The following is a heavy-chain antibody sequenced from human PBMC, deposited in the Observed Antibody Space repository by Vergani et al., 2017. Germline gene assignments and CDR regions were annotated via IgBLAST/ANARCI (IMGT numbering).Heavy chain of an antibody. Sequence: EVQLVQSGAEVKKPGESLKISCKGSGYSFTSYWIGWVRQMPGKGQEWMGIIYPGDSDTRYSPSFQGQVTISADKSISTAYLQWSSLKASDTAMYYCARSDLSMEQLVPFDYWGQGTLVTVSS. CDR1: GYSFTSYW. J-gene: IGHJ4*02. CDR3: ARSDLSMEQLVPFDY. V-gene: IGHV5-51*01. CDR2: IYPGDSDT. D-gene: IGHD6-13*01.